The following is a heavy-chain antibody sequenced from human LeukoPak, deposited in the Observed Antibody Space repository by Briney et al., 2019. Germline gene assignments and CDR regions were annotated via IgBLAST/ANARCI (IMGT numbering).Heavy chain of an antibody. V-gene: IGHV3-23*01. CDR1: GFTFSTYA. Sequence: GGSLRLSCAASGFTFSTYAMIWVRQAPGKGLEWVSSISNNVGATYYADSVKGRFTISRDNSKNMLYLQMNSLRAEDTAVYYCARVAEAAAFDSWGQGTLVTVSS. CDR3: ARVAEAAAFDS. D-gene: IGHD6-13*01. CDR2: ISNNVGAT. J-gene: IGHJ4*02.